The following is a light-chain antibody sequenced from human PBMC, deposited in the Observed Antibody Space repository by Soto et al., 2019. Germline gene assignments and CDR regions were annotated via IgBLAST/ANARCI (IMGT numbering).Light chain of an antibody. CDR2: GTS. CDR1: QSVPRSY. Sequence: EIVLTQSPGTLSLSPGERATLSCRASQSVPRSYLAWYQQKPGQAPRLLIYGTSSRATGIPDRFSGSGSGTDFTLTITTPEPEDSAVYFCQQYASSPITFGQGTRLEI. J-gene: IGKJ5*01. CDR3: QQYASSPIT. V-gene: IGKV3-20*01.